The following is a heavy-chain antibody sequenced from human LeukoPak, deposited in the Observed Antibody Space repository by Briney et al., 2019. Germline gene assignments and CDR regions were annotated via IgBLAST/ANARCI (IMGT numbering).Heavy chain of an antibody. CDR1: GGTFSSYA. J-gene: IGHJ5*02. Sequence: SVKVSCKASGGTFSSYAISWVRQAPGQGLEWMGGIIPIFGTANYAQKFQGRVTITADESTSTAYMELSSLRSEDTAVYYRASQVPAQFDPWGQGTLVTVSS. V-gene: IGHV1-69*01. D-gene: IGHD1-1*01. CDR3: ASQVPAQFDP. CDR2: IIPIFGTA.